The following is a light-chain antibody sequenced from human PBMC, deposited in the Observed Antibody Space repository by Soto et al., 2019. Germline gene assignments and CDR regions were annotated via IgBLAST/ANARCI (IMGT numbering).Light chain of an antibody. CDR2: DVS. J-gene: IGLJ1*01. CDR1: SSDVGGYNY. Sequence: QSALTQPASVSGSPGQSITISCTGTSSDVGGYNYVSWYQQHPGKAPKLMIYDVSNRPSGVSNRFSGSKSGNTAYLTISGLQAEDEADYYCSSYTSSSTSYVFGTGTKVTVL. CDR3: SSYTSSSTSYV. V-gene: IGLV2-14*01.